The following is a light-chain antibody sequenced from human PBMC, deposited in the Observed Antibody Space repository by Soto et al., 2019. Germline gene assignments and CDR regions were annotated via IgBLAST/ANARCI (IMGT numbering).Light chain of an antibody. CDR2: GAS. Sequence: DIVMTQSPATLSVAPGERVTFSCRASQGVSRKLAWYQHKPGQAPRLLISGASTGATGIPARFSGSESGTEFTLNISSLQSEDCAIYYCQQYHTWPITFGGGTKVEIK. V-gene: IGKV3-15*01. J-gene: IGKJ4*01. CDR1: QGVSRK. CDR3: QQYHTWPIT.